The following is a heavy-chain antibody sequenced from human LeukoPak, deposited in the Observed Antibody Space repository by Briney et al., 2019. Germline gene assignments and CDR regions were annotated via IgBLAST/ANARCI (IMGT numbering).Heavy chain of an antibody. D-gene: IGHD3-22*01. Sequence: GGSLRHSCSASGFTFSSYSMNWVRQAPGKGLEWVSYISSSSSTIYYADSVKGRFTISRDNAKNSLYLQMNSLRAEDTAVYYCATGDYYDSTRDAFDIWGQGTMVTVSS. CDR2: ISSSSSTI. V-gene: IGHV3-48*01. J-gene: IGHJ3*02. CDR1: GFTFSSYS. CDR3: ATGDYYDSTRDAFDI.